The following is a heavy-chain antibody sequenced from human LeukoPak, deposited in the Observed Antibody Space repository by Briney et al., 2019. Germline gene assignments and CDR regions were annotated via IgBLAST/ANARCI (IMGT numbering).Heavy chain of an antibody. CDR1: GFTFSSYS. J-gene: IGHJ4*02. CDR3: ARVGQQLLDY. Sequence: GGSLRLSCAASGFTFSSYSMNWVRQAPGKGLEWVSSISSSSTYIYYADSVRGRFTISRDNAKNSLFLQMNSLRAEDTAVYYCARVGQQLLDYWGQGTLVTVSS. D-gene: IGHD6-13*01. CDR2: ISSSSTYI. V-gene: IGHV3-21*01.